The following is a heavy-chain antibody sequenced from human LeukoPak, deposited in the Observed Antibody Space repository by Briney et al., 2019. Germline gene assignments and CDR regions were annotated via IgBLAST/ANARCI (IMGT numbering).Heavy chain of an antibody. D-gene: IGHD5-24*01. CDR1: RFTFSSFS. Sequence: NPGGSLRLSCAASRFTFSSFSMDWVRQAPGKGLEWVSSISSSGRIIYYADSVKGRFTISRDNAENSLYLQMNSLRAEDTAVYYCARGRDGYNLVDAFDIWGQGIMVTVSS. J-gene: IGHJ3*02. V-gene: IGHV3-21*01. CDR3: ARGRDGYNLVDAFDI. CDR2: ISSSGRII.